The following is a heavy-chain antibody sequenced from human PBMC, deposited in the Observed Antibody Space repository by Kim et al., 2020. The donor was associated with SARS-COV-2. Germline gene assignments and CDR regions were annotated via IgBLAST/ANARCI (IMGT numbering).Heavy chain of an antibody. V-gene: IGHV1-69*13. Sequence: SVKVSCKASGGTFSSYAISWVRQAPGQGLEWMGGIIPIFGTANYAQKFQGRVTITADESTSTAYMELSSLRSEDTAMYYCARDGGDVVVPAAMGNWFDPWGQGTLVTVSS. D-gene: IGHD2-2*01. J-gene: IGHJ5*02. CDR1: GGTFSSYA. CDR3: ARDGGDVVVPAAMGNWFDP. CDR2: IIPIFGTA.